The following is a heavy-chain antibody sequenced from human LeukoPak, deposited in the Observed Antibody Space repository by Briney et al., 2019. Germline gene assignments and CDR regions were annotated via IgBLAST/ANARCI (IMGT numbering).Heavy chain of an antibody. Sequence: GGSLRLSCTASGFTFSSYAMSWVRQAPGKGLEWVSAISGSGGSTYYADSVKGRFTISRDNSKNTLCLQMNSLRAEDTAVYYCAKDRDYYGSGSYPPSLDYWGQGTLVTVSS. CDR3: AKDRDYYGSGSYPPSLDY. CDR1: GFTFSSYA. V-gene: IGHV3-23*01. CDR2: ISGSGGST. J-gene: IGHJ4*02. D-gene: IGHD3-10*01.